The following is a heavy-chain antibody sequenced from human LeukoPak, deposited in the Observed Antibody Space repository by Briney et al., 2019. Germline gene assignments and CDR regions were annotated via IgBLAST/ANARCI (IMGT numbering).Heavy chain of an antibody. CDR2: ISSSSSYI. J-gene: IGHJ4*02. CDR1: GFTFSSYS. CDR3: AREGGDSSSWYYFDY. D-gene: IGHD6-13*01. V-gene: IGHV3-21*01. Sequence: GGSLRLSCAASGFTFSSYSMNWVRQAPGKGLEWVSSISSSSSYIYYADSVKGRFTISRDNAKNSLYLQMNSLRAEDTAVYYCAREGGDSSSWYYFDYWGQGTLVTVSS.